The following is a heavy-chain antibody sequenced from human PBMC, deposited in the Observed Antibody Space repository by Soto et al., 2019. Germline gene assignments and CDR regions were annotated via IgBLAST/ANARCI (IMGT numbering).Heavy chain of an antibody. CDR2: TYYRSKWYN. J-gene: IGHJ4*02. V-gene: IGHV6-1*01. CDR3: ARAIMVRGVPTFDY. D-gene: IGHD3-10*01. Sequence: SQTLSLTCAISGDSVSSNIAAWNWIRQSPSRGLEWLGRTYYRSKWYNDYAVSVKSRITINPDTSKNQFSLQLNSVTPEDTAVYYCARAIMVRGVPTFDYWGQGTLVTVSS. CDR1: GDSVSSNIAA.